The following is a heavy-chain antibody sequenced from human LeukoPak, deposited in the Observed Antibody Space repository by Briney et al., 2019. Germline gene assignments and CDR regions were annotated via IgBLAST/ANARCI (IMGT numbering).Heavy chain of an antibody. J-gene: IGHJ4*02. V-gene: IGHV3-15*01. Sequence: PGGSLRLSCAASGFTLSNGWMTWVRQVPGKGLEWVGRIKSKSDGGTTDYAAPVKGRFTISRDDSKNTLYLQMNSLKTEDTAVYYCTTDRGIAVRPSLDCWGQGTLVTVSS. D-gene: IGHD6-6*01. CDR3: TTDRGIAVRPSLDC. CDR2: IKSKSDGGTT. CDR1: GFTLSNGW.